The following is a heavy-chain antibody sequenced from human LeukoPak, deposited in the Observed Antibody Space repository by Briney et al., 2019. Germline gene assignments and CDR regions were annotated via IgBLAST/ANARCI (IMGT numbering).Heavy chain of an antibody. Sequence: TGGSLRLSCAASGFTFDDYGMGWVRQAPGKGLEWVSAISGSGGSTYYADSVKGRFTISRDNSKNTLYLQMNSLRAEDTAVYYCAKRGAYYFDYWGQGTLVTVSS. CDR2: ISGSGGST. CDR1: GFTFDDYG. J-gene: IGHJ4*02. CDR3: AKRGAYYFDY. V-gene: IGHV3-23*01.